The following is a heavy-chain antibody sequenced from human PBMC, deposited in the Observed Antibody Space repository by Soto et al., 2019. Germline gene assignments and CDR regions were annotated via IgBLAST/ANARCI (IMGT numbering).Heavy chain of an antibody. CDR1: GFDFSNSA. J-gene: IGHJ4*02. D-gene: IGHD5-18*01. V-gene: IGHV3-23*01. CDR3: AKVRYNYGVDY. CDR2: ISGSGDST. Sequence: EVQLLESGGGLVQPGGSLRLSCAASGFDFSNSAMTWVRQAPGKGLEWGSTISGSGDSTKYADSVKGRFTISRDNSKNTLYLQTHSLRAEDTAVYYCAKVRYNYGVDYWGQGTLVTVSS.